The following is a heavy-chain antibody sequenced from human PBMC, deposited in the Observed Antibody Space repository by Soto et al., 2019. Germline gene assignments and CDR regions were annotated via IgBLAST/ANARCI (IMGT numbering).Heavy chain of an antibody. CDR3: TRFLVSSSSTDY. D-gene: IGHD6-6*01. Sequence: GGSLRLSCAASGFTFSGSAMHWVRQASGKGLEWVGRIRSKANSYATAYAASVKGRFTISRDDSKNTAYLQMNSLKTEDTAVYYCTRFLVSSSSTDYWGQGTLVTVSS. J-gene: IGHJ4*02. CDR2: IRSKANSYAT. V-gene: IGHV3-73*01. CDR1: GFTFSGSA.